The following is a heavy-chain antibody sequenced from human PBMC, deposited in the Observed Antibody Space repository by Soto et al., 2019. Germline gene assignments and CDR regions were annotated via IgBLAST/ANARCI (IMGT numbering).Heavy chain of an antibody. CDR2: ISGYNGNT. CDR1: GYTFTIYG. D-gene: IGHD3-22*01. Sequence: QVQLVQSGAEVKKPGASVKVSCKASGYTFTIYGISWVRQAPGQGLEWMGWISGYNGNTDYAQNLQDRVTLTTEASTSSVYTELRSLREDETAVYYCASVDYYDRSGYYGYWCQGTLMTVSS. J-gene: IGHJ4*02. V-gene: IGHV1-18*04. CDR3: ASVDYYDRSGYYGY.